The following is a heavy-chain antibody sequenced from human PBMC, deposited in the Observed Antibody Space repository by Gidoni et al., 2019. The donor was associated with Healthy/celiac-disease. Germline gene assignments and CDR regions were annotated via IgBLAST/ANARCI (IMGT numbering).Heavy chain of an antibody. Sequence: EVQLVESGGALLQLGGSLQLSCAPSGFPSSTYRMNGVRQPPGKGLEWVSYISSSSSTIYYADSVKGRFTISRDNAKNSLYLQMNSLRAEDTAVYYCARETRITGTTFSAFDIWGQGTMVTVSS. D-gene: IGHD1-20*01. CDR3: ARETRITGTTFSAFDI. CDR2: ISSSSSTI. J-gene: IGHJ3*02. V-gene: IGHV3-48*01. CDR1: GFPSSTYR.